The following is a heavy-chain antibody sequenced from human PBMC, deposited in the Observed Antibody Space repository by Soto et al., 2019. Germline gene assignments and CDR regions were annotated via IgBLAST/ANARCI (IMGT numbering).Heavy chain of an antibody. Sequence: EVQLVESGGGLVQPGGSLRLSCAASGFTFSSYSMNWVRQAPGKGLEWVSYISSSSSTIYYADSVKGRFTSSRDNAKNSLYLQMNSLRAKDTAVYYCTRHPDRIAQIGWFDPWGQGTLVTVSS. CDR1: GFTFSSYS. CDR3: TRHPDRIAQIGWFDP. CDR2: ISSSSSTI. V-gene: IGHV3-48*01. D-gene: IGHD6-13*01. J-gene: IGHJ5*02.